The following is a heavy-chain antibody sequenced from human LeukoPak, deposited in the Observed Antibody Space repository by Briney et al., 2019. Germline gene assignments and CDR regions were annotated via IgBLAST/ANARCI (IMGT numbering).Heavy chain of an antibody. CDR2: IDWDDDK. Sequence: SGPALVKPTQTLTLTCTLSGLSLTTRGICVSWIRQPPGKALEWLARIDWDDDKYYITYLKTRLTISMDSSKNLVVLTMTNMDPADTATYYCAAAGNTYRCLYPFEWGQGTLVTVSS. D-gene: IGHD3-16*01. CDR1: GLSLTTRGIC. J-gene: IGHJ4*02. V-gene: IGHV2-70*11. CDR3: AAAGNTYRCLYPFE.